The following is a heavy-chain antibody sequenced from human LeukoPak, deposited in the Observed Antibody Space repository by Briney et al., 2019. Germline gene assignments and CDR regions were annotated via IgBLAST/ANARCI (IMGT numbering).Heavy chain of an antibody. CDR1: GDSIRIDTYY. V-gene: IGHV4-39*01. D-gene: IGHD5-12*01. CDR2: IQYAGTS. Sequence: SETLSLTCSVSGDSIRIDTYYWGWVRQSPGTGLEWLANIQYAGTSHYDPSWARRVSISVHTTKNQVSLNLRSVTAADSAVYFCARAPAYRRYLFEKWGQGMLVTVSS. J-gene: IGHJ4*02. CDR3: ARAPAYRRYLFEK.